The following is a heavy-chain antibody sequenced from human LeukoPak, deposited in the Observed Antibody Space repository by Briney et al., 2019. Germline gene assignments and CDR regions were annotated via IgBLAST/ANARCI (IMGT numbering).Heavy chain of an antibody. CDR2: INPSGGST. CDR1: GYTFTSYY. CDR3: ARDQEAVTTFGAYYYYYGMDV. J-gene: IGHJ6*02. V-gene: IGHV1-46*01. D-gene: IGHD3-16*01. Sequence: ASVKVSCKASGYTFTSYYMHWVRQAPGQGLEWMGIINPSGGSTSYAQKFQGRVTMTRDTSTSAVYMELSSLRSEDTAVYYCARDQEAVTTFGAYYYYYGMDVWGQGTTVTVSS.